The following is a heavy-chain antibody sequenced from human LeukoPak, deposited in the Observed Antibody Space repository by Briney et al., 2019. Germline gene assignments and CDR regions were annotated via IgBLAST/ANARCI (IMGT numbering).Heavy chain of an antibody. J-gene: IGHJ4*02. CDR1: GFTFSSYW. CDR3: ARVRRSSGWYVFEGDY. CDR2: IKQDGSEK. D-gene: IGHD6-19*01. V-gene: IGHV3-7*01. Sequence: GGSLRLSCAASGFTFSSYWMSWVRQAPGKGLEWVANIKQDGSEKYYVDSVKGRFTISRDNAKNSLYLQMNSLRAEDTAVYYCARVRRSSGWYVFEGDYWGQGTLVTVSS.